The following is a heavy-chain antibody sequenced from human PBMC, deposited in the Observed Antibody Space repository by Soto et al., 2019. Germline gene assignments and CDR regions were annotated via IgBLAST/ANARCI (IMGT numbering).Heavy chain of an antibody. D-gene: IGHD3-3*02. J-gene: IGHJ5*02. Sequence: GASVKVSCKASGYTFISYYIHWVRQAPGQGLEWMGTINPRGGSATYAQSLQGRVTMTADTSTTTVYMELSSLRSEDTAVYYCARASPSISILGWVDPWGQGTLVTVSS. V-gene: IGHV1-46*04. CDR3: ARASPSISILGWVDP. CDR2: INPRGGSA. CDR1: GYTFISYY.